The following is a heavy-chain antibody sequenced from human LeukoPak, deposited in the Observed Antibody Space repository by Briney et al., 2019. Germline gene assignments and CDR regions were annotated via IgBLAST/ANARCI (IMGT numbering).Heavy chain of an antibody. D-gene: IGHD5-24*01. CDR1: GYTFTSYG. CDR2: ISAYNGNT. J-gene: IGHJ4*02. Sequence: ASVKVSCKASGYTFTSYGISWVRQAPGQGLEWMGWISAYNGNTNYAQKLQGRVTMTTDTSTSTAYMELRSLRSDDTAVYYCARDHNEMGKLDYFDYWGQGTLVTVSS. V-gene: IGHV1-18*01. CDR3: ARDHNEMGKLDYFDY.